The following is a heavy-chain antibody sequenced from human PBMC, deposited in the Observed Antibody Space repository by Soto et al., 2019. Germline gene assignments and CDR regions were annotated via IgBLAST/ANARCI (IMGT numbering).Heavy chain of an antibody. D-gene: IGHD1-26*01. CDR3: ASCLGWELLFSAFDI. Sequence: QVQLVESGGGVVQPGRSLRLSCAASGFTFSSYAMHWVRQAPGKGLEWVAVISYDGSNKYYADSVKGRFTISRDNSKNTLYLQMNSLRAEDTAVYYCASCLGWELLFSAFDIWGQGTMVTASS. CDR1: GFTFSSYA. V-gene: IGHV3-30-3*01. J-gene: IGHJ3*02. CDR2: ISYDGSNK.